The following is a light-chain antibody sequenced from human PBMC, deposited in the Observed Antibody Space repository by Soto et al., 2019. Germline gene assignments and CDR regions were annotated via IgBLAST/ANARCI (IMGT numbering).Light chain of an antibody. CDR3: GTWDTSLSAWV. J-gene: IGLJ3*02. CDR2: ENN. V-gene: IGLV1-51*02. CDR1: ASNIGNNY. Sequence: QSVLTQPPSVSAAPGQTVTISCSGSASNIGNNYVSWYQQLPGAAPRLLIYENNKGHSGIPDRFSGSKSGTSATLGITALQTGDEADYYCGTWDTSLSAWVFGGGTKLTVL.